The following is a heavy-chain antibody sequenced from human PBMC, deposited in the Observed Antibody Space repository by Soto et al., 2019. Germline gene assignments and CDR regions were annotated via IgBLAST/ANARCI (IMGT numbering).Heavy chain of an antibody. D-gene: IGHD4-17*01. CDR3: AKVPVGYGDYGGVVDY. CDR2: ISGSGGST. CDR1: GFTFSSYA. Sequence: VGSLRLSCAASGFTFSSYAMSWVRQAPGKGLEWVSAISGSGGSTYYADSVKGRFTISRDNSKNTLYLQMNSLRAEDTAVYYCAKVPVGYGDYGGVVDYWGQGTLVTVSS. J-gene: IGHJ4*02. V-gene: IGHV3-23*01.